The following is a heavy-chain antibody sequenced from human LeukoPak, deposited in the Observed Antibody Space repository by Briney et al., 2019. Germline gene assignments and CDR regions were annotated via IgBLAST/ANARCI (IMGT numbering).Heavy chain of an antibody. CDR3: ARDSTSSSAYYYYMDV. V-gene: IGHV4-4*07. D-gene: IGHD6-6*01. CDR2: IYSSGST. J-gene: IGHJ6*03. CDR1: GGSISSYY. Sequence: SETLSLTCTVSGGSISSYYWSWIRQPAGKGLEWIGRIYSSGSTNYNPSLKSRVTMSVDTSKNQFSLNLSSVTAADTAVYYCARDSTSSSAYYYYMDVWGKGTTVTVSS.